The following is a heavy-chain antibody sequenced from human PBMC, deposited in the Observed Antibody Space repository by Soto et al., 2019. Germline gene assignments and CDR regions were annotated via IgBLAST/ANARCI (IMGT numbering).Heavy chain of an antibody. V-gene: IGHV4-59*01. CDR1: GGSMSSYY. Sequence: PSETLSLTCTVSGGSMSSYYWSWIRQAPGRGLEWIGYIYYTGSANYNPSLNSRVTISLDTFNNQFSLKLTSVTAADTAVYYCATYAILTGPYDKFDYWSQGTLVTVSS. CDR3: ATYAILTGPYDKFDY. J-gene: IGHJ4*02. D-gene: IGHD3-9*01. CDR2: IYYTGSA.